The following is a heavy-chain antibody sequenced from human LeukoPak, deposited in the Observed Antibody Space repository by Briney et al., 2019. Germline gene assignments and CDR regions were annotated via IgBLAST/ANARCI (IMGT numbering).Heavy chain of an antibody. Sequence: SETLSLTCTVSGGSIRSYYWSWMRQPAGKGLEWIGRIYTSGSTNYNPSLKSRVSMSVDTSKNQVSLKLSSVTAADAAVYYCARDQSAAGYWYFDLWGRGTLVSVSS. J-gene: IGHJ2*01. V-gene: IGHV4-4*07. CDR1: GGSIRSYY. CDR2: IYTSGST. D-gene: IGHD6-19*01. CDR3: ARDQSAAGYWYFDL.